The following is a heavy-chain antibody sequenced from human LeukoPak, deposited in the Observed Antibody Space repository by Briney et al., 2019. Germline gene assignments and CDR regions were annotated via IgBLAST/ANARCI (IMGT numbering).Heavy chain of an antibody. CDR1: GYTFTSYG. CDR3: ARDAHIVVVPAAMDP. V-gene: IGHV1-18*01. D-gene: IGHD2-2*01. Sequence: ASVKVSCKASGYTFTSYGISWVRQAPGQGLEWMGWISAYNGNTNYAQKLQGRVTMTTDTSTSTAYMELRSLRSDDTAVYYCARDAHIVVVPAAMDPWGQGTLVTASS. J-gene: IGHJ5*02. CDR2: ISAYNGNT.